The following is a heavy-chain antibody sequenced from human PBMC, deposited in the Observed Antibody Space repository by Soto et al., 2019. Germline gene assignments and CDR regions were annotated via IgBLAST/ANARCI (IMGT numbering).Heavy chain of an antibody. Sequence: ASVKVSCKVSGYTLTELSMHWVRQAPGKGLEWMGGFDPEDGETIYAQKFQGRVTMTEDTSTDTAYMELSSLRSEDTAVYYCATESGYSSSWYHWFDPWGQGTLVTVSS. CDR2: FDPEDGET. V-gene: IGHV1-24*01. J-gene: IGHJ5*02. CDR1: GYTLTELS. CDR3: ATESGYSSSWYHWFDP. D-gene: IGHD6-13*01.